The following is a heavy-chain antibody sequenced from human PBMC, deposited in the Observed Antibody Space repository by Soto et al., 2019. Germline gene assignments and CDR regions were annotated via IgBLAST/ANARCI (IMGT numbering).Heavy chain of an antibody. Sequence: GASVKVSCKASGYTFTSYAMHWVRQAPGQRLEWMGWINAGNGNTKYSQKFQGRVTITRDTSASTAYMELSSLRSEDTAVYYCARVGHSSGWYGGLFDYWGQGTLVTVSS. J-gene: IGHJ4*02. CDR1: GYTFTSYA. CDR2: INAGNGNT. D-gene: IGHD6-19*01. V-gene: IGHV1-3*01. CDR3: ARVGHSSGWYGGLFDY.